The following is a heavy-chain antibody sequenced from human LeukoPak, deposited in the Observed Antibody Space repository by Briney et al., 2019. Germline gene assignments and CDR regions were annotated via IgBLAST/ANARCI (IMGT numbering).Heavy chain of an antibody. Sequence: SVKFSFKASGGTFSSYAMSWVRPAPGQGLEWMGGLIPIFVTANYSQKCQGRVTITTDESTSTAYMELSSLRSEDTAVYYCARDRGGEGIVGILDYWGQGTLVTVSS. CDR1: GGTFSSYA. CDR2: LIPIFVTA. V-gene: IGHV1-69*05. D-gene: IGHD1-26*01. J-gene: IGHJ4*02. CDR3: ARDRGGEGIVGILDY.